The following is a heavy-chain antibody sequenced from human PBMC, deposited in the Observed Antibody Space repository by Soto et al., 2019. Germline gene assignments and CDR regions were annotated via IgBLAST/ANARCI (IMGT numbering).Heavy chain of an antibody. Sequence: SGPTLVNPTQTLTLTCALSGFSVSARGVGVGWIRQPPGKALEWLAIIYWSDDKLYRPSLQSGLTITKDTSKNQVVLTMTNMDPVDTATYYCAHSPWGAAPDYWGQGTPVTISS. J-gene: IGHJ4*02. CDR2: IYWSDDK. D-gene: IGHD3-16*01. CDR1: GFSVSARGVG. CDR3: AHSPWGAAPDY. V-gene: IGHV2-5*01.